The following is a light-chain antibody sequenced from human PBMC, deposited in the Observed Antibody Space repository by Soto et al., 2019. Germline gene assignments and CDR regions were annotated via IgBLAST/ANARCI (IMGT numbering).Light chain of an antibody. CDR3: QQGSKRSIT. CDR1: QSVSIY. CDR2: AAS. Sequence: FLTDSPAPLSLSPGERAALSCRASQSVSIYLAWYQHKPGQAPRLLIYAASNRATGIPARFRGSGSGTDFTLTISILEPEDFAVYCCQQGSKRSITFGQGTRLEIK. J-gene: IGKJ5*01. V-gene: IGKV3-11*01.